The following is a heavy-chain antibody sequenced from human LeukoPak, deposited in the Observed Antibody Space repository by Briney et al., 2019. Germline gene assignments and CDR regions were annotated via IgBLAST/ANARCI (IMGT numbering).Heavy chain of an antibody. CDR3: ARASVYTSGRVIGP. D-gene: IGHD6-19*01. Sequence: PGGSLRLSCAASGFTFNDYYMSWIRQAPGKGLECISYISYSGSPIYYADSVKGRFTISRNNAKNSLYLQMNSLRGEDTAVYYCARASVYTSGRVIGPWGQGTLVTVSS. CDR1: GFTFNDYY. CDR2: ISYSGSPI. J-gene: IGHJ5*02. V-gene: IGHV3-11*04.